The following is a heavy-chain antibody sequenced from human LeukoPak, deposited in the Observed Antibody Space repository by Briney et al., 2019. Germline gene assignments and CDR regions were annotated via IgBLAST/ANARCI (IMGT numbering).Heavy chain of an antibody. V-gene: IGHV4-59*12. CDR1: GGSISSYY. CDR2: IYYSGST. D-gene: IGHD3-22*01. CDR3: ALSGYYYDSSGYASVDP. J-gene: IGHJ5*02. Sequence: PSETLSLTCTVSGGSISSYYWSWIRQPPGKGLEWIGYIYYSGSTNYNPSLKSRVTISVDTSKNQFSLKLSSVTAADTAVYYCALSGYYYDSSGYASVDPWGQGTLVTVSS.